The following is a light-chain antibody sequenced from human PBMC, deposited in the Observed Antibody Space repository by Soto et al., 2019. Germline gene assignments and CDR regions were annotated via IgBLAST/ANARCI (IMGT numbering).Light chain of an antibody. CDR2: KAS. J-gene: IGKJ5*01. CDR3: QQYNSYLIT. V-gene: IGKV1-5*03. CDR1: QSISSW. Sequence: DIQMTQSPSILSASVGDRVTITCRASQSISSWLAWYQQKPGKAPNLLIHKASHLESGVPSRFSGSGSGTEFTLTISSLQPGDFATYYCQQYNSYLITFGQGTRLEIK.